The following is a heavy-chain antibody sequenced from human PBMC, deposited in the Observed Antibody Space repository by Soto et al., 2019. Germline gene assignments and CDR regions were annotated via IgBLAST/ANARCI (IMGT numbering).Heavy chain of an antibody. Sequence: QVQLQESGPGLVKPSGTLSLTCAVSGVSISSHDWWTWVRQPPGKGLEWIGESHQSGNTNYNSSPESRVPISLDKSKNQLSLQLSSVTVADTAVYYCATRDTGRVYWGQGTLVTVSS. D-gene: IGHD5-18*01. CDR3: ATRDTGRVY. J-gene: IGHJ4*02. CDR2: SHQSGNT. CDR1: GVSISSHDW. V-gene: IGHV4-4*02.